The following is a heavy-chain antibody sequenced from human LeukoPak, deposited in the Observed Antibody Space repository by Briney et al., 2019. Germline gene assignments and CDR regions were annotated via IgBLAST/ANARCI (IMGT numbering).Heavy chain of an antibody. J-gene: IGHJ4*02. CDR2: ISYDGSDK. CDR1: GFIFTSYG. CDR3: AKVHMPNWGTGYFDY. V-gene: IGHV3-30*18. Sequence: GGSLRLSCTASGFIFTSYGMHWVRQVPGKGLEWVAGISYDGSDKWYEDSVKGRFTISRDNSKNTVYLQVNSLRAEDTAVYFCAKVHMPNWGTGYFDYWGQGTLVTVSS. D-gene: IGHD7-27*01.